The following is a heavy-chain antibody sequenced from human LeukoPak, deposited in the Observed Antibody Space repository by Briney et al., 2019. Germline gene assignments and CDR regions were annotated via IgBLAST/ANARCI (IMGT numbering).Heavy chain of an antibody. CDR3: ARVSTNTLWRSFGRRWFDP. J-gene: IGHJ5*02. CDR1: GGSISSSNW. V-gene: IGHV4-4*02. CDR2: IYHSGST. Sequence: PSETLSLTCAVSGGSISSSNWWSWVRQPPGKGLEWIGEIYHSGSTNYNPSLKSPVPISVDKSKNQFSLKLSSVTAADTAVYYCARVSTNTLWRSFGRRWFDPWGQGTLVTVSS. D-gene: IGHD2/OR15-2a*01.